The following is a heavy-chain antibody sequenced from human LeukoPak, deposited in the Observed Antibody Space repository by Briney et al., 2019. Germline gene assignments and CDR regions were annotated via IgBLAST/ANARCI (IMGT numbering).Heavy chain of an antibody. CDR3: ARVGLYDILTGYYRPYYMDV. CDR2: IYYIGST. J-gene: IGHJ6*03. V-gene: IGHV4-59*01. D-gene: IGHD3-9*01. Sequence: PSETLSLTCTVSGGSISSYGWSWVRQPPGKGLEWIGYIYYIGSTKYNPSLKSRVTISVDTSKNQCSLKLSSVTAADTAVYYCARVGLYDILTGYYRPYYMDVWGKGTTVTISS. CDR1: GGSISSYG.